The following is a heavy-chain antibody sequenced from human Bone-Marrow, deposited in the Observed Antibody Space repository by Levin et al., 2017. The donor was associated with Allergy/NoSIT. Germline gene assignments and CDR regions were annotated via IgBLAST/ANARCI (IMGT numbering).Heavy chain of an antibody. CDR2: INTNTGTP. J-gene: IGHJ4*02. V-gene: IGHV7-4-1*02. CDR1: GYTFSNYA. D-gene: IGHD4-17*01. Sequence: GESLKISCKASGYTFSNYALNWVRQAPGHGLEWMGWINTNTGTPPYAQGFTGRFVFSSDTSVSTAFLPISSLKTEHTAVYFCAGEGDDDYGSGGFDRPLGYWGQGALVTVSS. CDR3: AGEGDDDYGSGGFDRPLGY.